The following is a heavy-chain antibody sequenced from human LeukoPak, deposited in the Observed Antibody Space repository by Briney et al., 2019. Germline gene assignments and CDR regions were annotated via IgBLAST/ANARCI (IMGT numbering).Heavy chain of an antibody. CDR1: GFTFSSYG. Sequence: SGRSLRLSCAASGFTFSSYGIHWVRQAPGKGLEWVAVISYDGSNKYYADSVKGRFTISRDDSKNTLYLQMNSLRAEDTAVYYCAKASAAGHDYWGQGTLVTVSS. CDR3: AKASAAGHDY. D-gene: IGHD6-19*01. CDR2: ISYDGSNK. J-gene: IGHJ4*02. V-gene: IGHV3-30*18.